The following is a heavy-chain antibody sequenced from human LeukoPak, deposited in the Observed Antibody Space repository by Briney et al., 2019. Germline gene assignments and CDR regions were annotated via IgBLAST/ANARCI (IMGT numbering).Heavy chain of an antibody. D-gene: IGHD2-15*01. CDR1: GFTVSSNY. V-gene: IGHV4-39*07. J-gene: IGHJ5*02. CDR2: IYYSGST. Sequence: PGGSLRLSCAASGFTVSSNYMSWVRQAPGKGLEWIGSIYYSGSTYYNPSLKSRVTISVDTSKNQFSLKLSSVTAADTAVYYCARDYRLLPPYNWFDPWGQGTLVTVSS. CDR3: ARDYRLLPPYNWFDP.